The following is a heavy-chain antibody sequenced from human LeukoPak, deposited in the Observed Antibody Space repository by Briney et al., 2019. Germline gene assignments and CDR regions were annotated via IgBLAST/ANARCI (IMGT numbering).Heavy chain of an antibody. CDR3: ARVGLLVNGAFDI. D-gene: IGHD2-8*01. J-gene: IGHJ3*02. CDR2: ISTSSSQK. CDR1: GFTFRNYY. V-gene: IGHV3-21*01. Sequence: GGSLRLSCAASGFTFRNYYMIWVRQAPGKGLGWISSISTSSSQKNYADSVKGRFSISRDNANNSLFLQLNSLRGDDTALYYCARVGLLVNGAFDIWGQGTMVTVSS.